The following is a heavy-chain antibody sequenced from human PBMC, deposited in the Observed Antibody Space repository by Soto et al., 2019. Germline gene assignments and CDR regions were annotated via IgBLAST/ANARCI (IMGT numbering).Heavy chain of an antibody. CDR2: INHSGST. J-gene: IGHJ4*02. V-gene: IGHV4-34*01. D-gene: IGHD2-8*01. CDR1: GGSFSGYY. Sequence: SETLSLTCAVYGGSFSGYYCSWIRQPPGEGLEWIGEINHSGSTNYNPSLKSRVTISVDTSKNQFSLKLSSVTAADTAVYYCARGRPYCTNGVCYIFDYWGQGTLVTVSS. CDR3: ARGRPYCTNGVCYIFDY.